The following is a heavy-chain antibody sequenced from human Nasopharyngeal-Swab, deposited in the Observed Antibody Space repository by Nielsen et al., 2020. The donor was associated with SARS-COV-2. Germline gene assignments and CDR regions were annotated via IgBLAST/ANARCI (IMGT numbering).Heavy chain of an antibody. CDR1: GYTFTSYG. CDR3: ARFVTTSYYYYGMDV. V-gene: IGHV1-18*01. D-gene: IGHD3-22*01. Sequence: ASVNVSCKASGYTFTSYGISWVRQAPGQGLEWMGWISAYNGNTNYAQKLQGRVTMTTDTSTSTAYMELRSLRSDDTAVYYCARFVTTSYYYYGMDVWGQGTTVTVSS. J-gene: IGHJ6*02. CDR2: ISAYNGNT.